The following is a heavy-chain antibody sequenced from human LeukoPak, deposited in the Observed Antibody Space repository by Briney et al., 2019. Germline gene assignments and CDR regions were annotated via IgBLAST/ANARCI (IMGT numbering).Heavy chain of an antibody. J-gene: IGHJ6*02. D-gene: IGHD2-15*01. CDR3: VRGYSFGPYGMDV. Sequence: GGSLRLSCAASRFTFNTYAMSWVRQAPGKGLEWVSAISDSGGSTYYADSVKGRFTISRDNPKNTLYLQMSSLRAEDPAVYFCVRGYSFGPYGMDVWGQGTTVTVSS. V-gene: IGHV3-23*01. CDR2: ISDSGGST. CDR1: RFTFNTYA.